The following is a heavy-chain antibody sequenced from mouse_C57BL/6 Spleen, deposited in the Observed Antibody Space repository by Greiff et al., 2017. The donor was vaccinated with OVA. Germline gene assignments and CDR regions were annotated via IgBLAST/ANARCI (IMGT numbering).Heavy chain of an antibody. J-gene: IGHJ4*01. V-gene: IGHV1-69*01. Sequence: QVQLKQPGAELVMPGASVKLSCKASGYTFTSYWMHWVKQRPGQGLEWIGEIDPSDSYTNYNQKFKGKSTLTVDKSSSTAYMQLSSLTSEDSAVYYCARVGGQLRLEAMDYWGQGTSVTVSS. CDR3: ARVGGQLRLEAMDY. D-gene: IGHD3-2*02. CDR2: IDPSDSYT. CDR1: GYTFTSYW.